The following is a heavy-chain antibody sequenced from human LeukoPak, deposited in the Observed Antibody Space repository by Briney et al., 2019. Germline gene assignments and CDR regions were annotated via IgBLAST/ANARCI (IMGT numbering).Heavy chain of an antibody. CDR2: IYYSGST. CDR1: GGSISSSSYY. CDR3: ARDLFSSPMGY. J-gene: IGHJ4*02. V-gene: IGHV4-39*07. Sequence: PSETGSLTCTVSGGSISSSSYYWCWIHQPPGKGLEWIGSIYYSGSTYYNPSLKSRVTISVDTSKNQFSLKLSSVTAADTAVYYCARDLFSSPMGYWGQGTLVTVSS. D-gene: IGHD3-9*01.